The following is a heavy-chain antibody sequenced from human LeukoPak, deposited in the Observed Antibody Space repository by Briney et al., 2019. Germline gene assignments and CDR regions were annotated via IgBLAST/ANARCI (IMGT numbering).Heavy chain of an antibody. CDR3: ARSRDLWFGESIDY. V-gene: IGHV4-34*01. CDR2: INHSGST. D-gene: IGHD3-10*01. CDR1: GGSISGYY. Sequence: SETLSLTCTVSGGSISGYYWSWIRQPPGKGLEWIGEINHSGSTNYNPSLKSRVTISVDTSKNQFSLKLSSVTAADTAVYYCARSRDLWFGESIDYWGQGTLVTVSS. J-gene: IGHJ4*02.